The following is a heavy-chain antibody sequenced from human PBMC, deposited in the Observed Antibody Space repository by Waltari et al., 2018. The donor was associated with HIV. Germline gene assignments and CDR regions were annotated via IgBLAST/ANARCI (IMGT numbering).Heavy chain of an antibody. V-gene: IGHV1-69*01. CDR1: GDTFSKYA. Sequence: QVQLVQSGAEVRTPGSSVKVSCKTSGDTFSKYAITWVRQAPGQGLEWMGGIIPMFATKHYEQHFQDRVTISADETTGTAYMELSRLRSQDTAVYYCARTMRLAGYYNGMDVWGQGTTVTVS. J-gene: IGHJ6*02. CDR2: IIPMFATK. CDR3: ARTMRLAGYYNGMDV. D-gene: IGHD3-22*01.